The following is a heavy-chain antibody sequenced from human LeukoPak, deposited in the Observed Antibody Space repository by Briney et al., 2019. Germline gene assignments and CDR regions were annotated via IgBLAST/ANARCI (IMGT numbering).Heavy chain of an antibody. Sequence: SETLSLTCTVSGGSVSSRNYYWGWIRQPPGKGLEWIGSIYYNGNTFYNPSLKSRVTISVDTSKNQFSLKLSSVTAADTAVYYCARGQDYYDSSGYYYYYMDVWGKGTTVTVSS. D-gene: IGHD3-22*01. V-gene: IGHV4-39*07. CDR2: IYYNGNT. CDR1: GGSVSSRNYY. J-gene: IGHJ6*03. CDR3: ARGQDYYDSSGYYYYYMDV.